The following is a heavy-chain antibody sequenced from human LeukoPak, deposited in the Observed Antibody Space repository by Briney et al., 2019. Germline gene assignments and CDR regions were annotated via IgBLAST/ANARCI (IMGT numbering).Heavy chain of an antibody. CDR2: IYHGGST. D-gene: IGHD6-13*01. CDR1: GGSISSSNW. Sequence: SETLSLTCAVSGGSISSSNWWSWVRQPPGKGLEWIGEIYHGGSTNYNPSLESRVTISVDRSKNQFSLKLSSVTAADTAVYYCARGGSSWIGGNAFDTWGQGTMVTVSS. J-gene: IGHJ3*02. V-gene: IGHV4-4*02. CDR3: ARGGSSWIGGNAFDT.